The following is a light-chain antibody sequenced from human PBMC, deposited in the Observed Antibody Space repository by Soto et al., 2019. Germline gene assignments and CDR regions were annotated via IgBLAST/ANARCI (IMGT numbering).Light chain of an antibody. V-gene: IGKV1-27*01. CDR1: QGISNW. CDR2: AAS. J-gene: IGKJ3*01. Sequence: DIQMTQSPSSLSASVGDRVTITCRASQGISNWLAWYQQKPGKAPKLLIYAASTLQSGVPIRFSGSGFGTDFTLTITSLQPEDVATYYCQKYNSDPLTFGPGTKVDVK. CDR3: QKYNSDPLT.